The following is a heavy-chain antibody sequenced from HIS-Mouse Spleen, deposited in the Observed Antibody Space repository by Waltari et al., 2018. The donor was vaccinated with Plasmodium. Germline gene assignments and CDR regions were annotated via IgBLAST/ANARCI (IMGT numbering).Heavy chain of an antibody. CDR2: IYYSGST. V-gene: IGHV4-31*03. D-gene: IGHD1-26*01. Sequence: QVQLHESGPGLVKPSQTLSLTCTVSGGPISRGGYYGSWIRQHPGKGLEWIGYIYYSGSTYYNPALKSRVTISVDTSKNQFSLKLSSVTAADTAVYYCASSCTGIVGAYFDYWGQGTLVTVSS. CDR1: GGPISRGGYY. J-gene: IGHJ4*02. CDR3: ASSCTGIVGAYFDY.